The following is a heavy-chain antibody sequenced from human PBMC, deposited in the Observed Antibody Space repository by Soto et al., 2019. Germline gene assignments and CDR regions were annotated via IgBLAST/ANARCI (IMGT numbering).Heavy chain of an antibody. CDR2: ISGSGGST. D-gene: IGHD2-2*01. CDR1: GFTFSSHA. CDR3: AKMKTGIVVVPAAISSEFDY. V-gene: IGHV3-23*01. Sequence: GGSLRLSCAASGFTFSSHAMSWVRQAPGKGLEWVSAISGSGGSTYYADSVKGRFTISRDNSKNTLYLQMNSLRAEDTAVYYCAKMKTGIVVVPAAISSEFDYWGQGTLVTVSS. J-gene: IGHJ4*02.